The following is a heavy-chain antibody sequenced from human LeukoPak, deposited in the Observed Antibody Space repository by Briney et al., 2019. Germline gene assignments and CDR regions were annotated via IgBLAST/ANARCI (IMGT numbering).Heavy chain of an antibody. CDR1: AFSISSYW. V-gene: IGHV3-23*01. Sequence: GGSLRLSCAASAFSISSYWMSWVRQAPGKGLEWVSAISGSGGSTYYADSVKGRFTISRDNSKNTLYLQMNSLRAEDTAVYYCAKERSGADYVWGSYRSALDYWGQGTLVTVSS. D-gene: IGHD3-16*02. CDR3: AKERSGADYVWGSYRSALDY. J-gene: IGHJ4*02. CDR2: ISGSGGST.